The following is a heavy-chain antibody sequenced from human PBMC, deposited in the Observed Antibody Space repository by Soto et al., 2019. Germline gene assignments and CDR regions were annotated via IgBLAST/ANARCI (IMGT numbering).Heavy chain of an antibody. Sequence: LSLTCAISGDSVSSNSAAWNWIRQSPSRGLEWLGRTYYRSKWYNDYAVSVKSRITINPDTSKNQFSLQLNSVTPEDTAVYYCARDLHYDFWSGYRGWFDPWGQGTLVTVSS. CDR3: ARDLHYDFWSGYRGWFDP. V-gene: IGHV6-1*01. CDR1: GDSVSSNSAA. J-gene: IGHJ5*02. D-gene: IGHD3-3*01. CDR2: TYYRSKWYN.